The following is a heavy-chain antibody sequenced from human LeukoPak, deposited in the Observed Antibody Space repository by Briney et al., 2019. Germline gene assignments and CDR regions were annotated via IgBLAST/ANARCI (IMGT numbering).Heavy chain of an antibody. CDR1: GFTFSRYD. Sequence: GGSLRLSCVASGFTFSRYDMNWVRPATGKGLEWVSYNHSGGNTLYYADSVKGRFTISRDYAKNSLYLQMNNLRAEDTAVYYCVRKLTGTTYFDYWGQGTLVTVSS. V-gene: IGHV3-48*03. CDR3: VRKLTGTTYFDY. CDR2: NHSGGNTL. D-gene: IGHD1-1*01. J-gene: IGHJ4*02.